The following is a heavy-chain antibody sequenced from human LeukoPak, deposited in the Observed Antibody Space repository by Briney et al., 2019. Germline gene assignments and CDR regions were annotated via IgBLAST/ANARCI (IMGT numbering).Heavy chain of an antibody. J-gene: IGHJ5*02. D-gene: IGHD2-8*02. CDR2: IYYSGST. CDR3: TRAPPCGSDWWCDDP. Sequence: SSETLSLTCTVSGGSISSSSYYWGWIRQPPGKGLEWIGSIYYSGSTYYNPSLKSRVTISVDTSKNQFSLKLSSVTAADTAVYYCTRAPPCGSDWWCDDPWGQGTLVTVSS. V-gene: IGHV4-39*01. CDR1: GGSISSSSYY.